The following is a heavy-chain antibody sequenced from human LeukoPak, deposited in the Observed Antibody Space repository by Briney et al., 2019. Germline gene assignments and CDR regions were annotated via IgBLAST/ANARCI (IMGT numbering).Heavy chain of an antibody. CDR1: GGSFSGYY. V-gene: IGHV4-34*01. CDR2: INHSGST. Sequence: SESLSLTCAVYGGSFSGYYWSWIRQPPGKGLEWIGEINHSGSTNYNPSLKSRVTISVDTSKNQFSLKLSSVTAADTAVYYCARLYDVVVPAAKGGIDPWGQGTLVTVSS. D-gene: IGHD2-2*01. J-gene: IGHJ5*02. CDR3: ARLYDVVVPAAKGGIDP.